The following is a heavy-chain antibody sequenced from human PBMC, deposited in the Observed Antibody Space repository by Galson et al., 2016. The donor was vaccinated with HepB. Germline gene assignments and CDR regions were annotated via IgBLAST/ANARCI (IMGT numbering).Heavy chain of an antibody. CDR2: IDPEDGEE. D-gene: IGHD3-10*01. V-gene: IGHV1-69-2*01. CDR1: GYTFTAYY. CDR3: ATNLRGGGHYYGLDV. Sequence: VKVSCKASGYTFTAYYMHWVQQAPGKGLEWMGLIDPEDGEEMYAEKFQGRVTVSADTSTDTAYMELSSLRSEDTAVYFCATNLRGGGHYYGLDVWGQGTTITVSS. J-gene: IGHJ6*02.